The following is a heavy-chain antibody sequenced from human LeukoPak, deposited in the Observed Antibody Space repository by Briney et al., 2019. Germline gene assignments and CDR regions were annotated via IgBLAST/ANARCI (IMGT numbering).Heavy chain of an antibody. CDR3: ARDLAWGAFDY. J-gene: IGHJ4*02. V-gene: IGHV3-23*01. D-gene: IGHD7-27*01. Sequence: GGSLRLSCAASGFTFSNYGMNWVRQAPGKGLEWLSGISPRGGTYYADSVKGRFTISRDDSKNTLSLQMNSLTVEDTAVYYCARDLAWGAFDYWGQGTLVTVSS. CDR1: GFTFSNYG. CDR2: ISPRGGT.